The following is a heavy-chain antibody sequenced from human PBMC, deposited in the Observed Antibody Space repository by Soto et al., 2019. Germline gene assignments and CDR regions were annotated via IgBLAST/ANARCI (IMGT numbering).Heavy chain of an antibody. J-gene: IGHJ5*02. CDR1: GFTFSNAW. CDR3: TTGGITMVRGEAGWFDP. D-gene: IGHD3-10*01. Sequence: EVQLVESGGGLVQPGGSLRLSCAASGFTFSNAWMNWVRQAPGKGLEWVGRLKSKTDGGTTDYAAPVKGRFTISRDDSKNTLYLQMNSLKTEDTAVYYCTTGGITMVRGEAGWFDPWGQGTLVTVSS. V-gene: IGHV3-15*07. CDR2: LKSKTDGGTT.